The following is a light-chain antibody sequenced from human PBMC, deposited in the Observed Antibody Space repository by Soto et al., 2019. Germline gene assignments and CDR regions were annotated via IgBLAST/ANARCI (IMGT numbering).Light chain of an antibody. Sequence: DIQMTQSPSSLSASLGDRVTITCQASQHISTYLNWYQQKPGKAPELLIYDASSMETGVPSRFSGSGSWTDFSLTISGLQPEDIATYYCQQYDSLPRTFGQGTKVDIK. J-gene: IGKJ2*01. CDR2: DAS. CDR1: QHISTY. V-gene: IGKV1-33*01. CDR3: QQYDSLPRT.